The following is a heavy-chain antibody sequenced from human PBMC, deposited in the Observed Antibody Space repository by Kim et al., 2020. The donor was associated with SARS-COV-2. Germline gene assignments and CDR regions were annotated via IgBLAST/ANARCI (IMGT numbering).Heavy chain of an antibody. V-gene: IGHV1-8*01. J-gene: IGHJ4*02. CDR1: GYTFTTYD. Sequence: ASVKVSCKPSGYTFTTYDINWVRQATGQGPEWMGWINPYSGNTGYAQKFQGRVTMTRDTSIGTVYMELTDLTFADTAIYYCARQEGREQSSSYAYWGQGTLGPVSS. CDR3: ARQEGREQSSSYAY. CDR2: INPYSGNT. D-gene: IGHD3-16*01.